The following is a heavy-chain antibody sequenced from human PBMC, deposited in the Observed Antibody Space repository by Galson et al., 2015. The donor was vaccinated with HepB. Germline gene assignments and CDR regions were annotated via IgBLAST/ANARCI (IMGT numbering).Heavy chain of an antibody. CDR3: ARDRSYDFWSGYYGSGWYFDY. CDR1: GYTFTGYY. D-gene: IGHD3-3*01. CDR2: INPNSGGT. J-gene: IGHJ4*02. Sequence: SVKVSCKASGYTFTGYYMHWVRQAPGQGLEWMGWINPNSGGTNYAQKFQGRVTMTRDTSISTAYMELSRLRSDDTAVYYCARDRSYDFWSGYYGSGWYFDYWGQGTLVTVSS. V-gene: IGHV1-2*02.